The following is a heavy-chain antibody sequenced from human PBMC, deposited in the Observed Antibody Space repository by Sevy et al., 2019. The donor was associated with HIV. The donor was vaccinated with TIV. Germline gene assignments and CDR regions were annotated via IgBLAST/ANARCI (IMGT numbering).Heavy chain of an antibody. V-gene: IGHV5-51*01. CDR1: GYWFTSHW. J-gene: IGHJ3*02. CDR2: VFPGNSDV. Sequence: GESLKISCETSGYWFTSHWIGWVRRMPGKGLEWVGIVFPGNSDVRYAPSFQGQVTISVDKSISVAYLQWCSLKASDTDMYYCVRGGHFPIDSFDIWGQGTMVTVSS. CDR3: VRGGHFPIDSFDI. D-gene: IGHD2-21*02.